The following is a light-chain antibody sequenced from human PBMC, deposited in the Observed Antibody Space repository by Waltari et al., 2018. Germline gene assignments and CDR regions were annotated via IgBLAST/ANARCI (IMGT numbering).Light chain of an antibody. Sequence: QSGLTQPPSASGSPGQSVTISCTGTSSDVGGSNYVSWYQQHPGKVPKLMIYEVSKRPSGVPNRFSGSKSGNTASLTVSGLQAEDEADYYCSSYAGTNYVIFGGGTKLTVL. CDR2: EVS. CDR1: SSDVGGSNY. V-gene: IGLV2-8*01. J-gene: IGLJ2*01. CDR3: SSYAGTNYVI.